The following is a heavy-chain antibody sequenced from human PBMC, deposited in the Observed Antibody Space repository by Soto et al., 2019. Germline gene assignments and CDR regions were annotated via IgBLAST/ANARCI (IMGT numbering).Heavy chain of an antibody. CDR1: GFTFSGSA. CDR3: AKENYVFWSGYFGPPRPYYYYGMDV. J-gene: IGHJ6*02. D-gene: IGHD3-3*01. CDR2: IRSKANSYAT. V-gene: IGHV3-73*01. Sequence: PGGSLRLSCAASGFTFSGSAMHWVRQASGKGLEWVGRIRSKANSYATAYAASVKGRFTISRDNSKNTVYLQMNSLKAEDTAVYYCAKENYVFWSGYFGPPRPYYYYGMDVWGQGTTVTVSS.